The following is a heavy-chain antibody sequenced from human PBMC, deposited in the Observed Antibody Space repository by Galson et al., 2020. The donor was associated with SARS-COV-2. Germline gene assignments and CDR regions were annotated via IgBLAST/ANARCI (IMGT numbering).Heavy chain of an antibody. CDR2: IKQDGSEK. D-gene: IGHD2-15*01. Sequence: GESLKISCAASGFTFTRYWMSWVRQAPGKGLEWVANIKQDGSEKYYVDSVEGRFTISRDNAKNSLYLQMSSLRVEDTAVYYCASKGGSNPNDAFDIWGQGTMVTVSP. CDR3: ASKGGSNPNDAFDI. V-gene: IGHV3-7*05. CDR1: GFTFTRYW. J-gene: IGHJ3*02.